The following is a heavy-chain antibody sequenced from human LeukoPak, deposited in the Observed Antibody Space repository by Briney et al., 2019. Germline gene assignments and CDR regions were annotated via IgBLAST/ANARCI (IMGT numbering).Heavy chain of an antibody. CDR2: INPNSGGT. Sequence: ASVKVSCKSSGYTFTPYYIHLVRQAPGQGLECMGWINPNSGGTHYAQRFQGRVTMTRDTSISTAYMDLARLTSDDTAVYYCARGFRSEHNHYYYYYGMDLWGQGTTVTVSS. D-gene: IGHD3-3*01. CDR3: ARGFRSEHNHYYYYYGMDL. CDR1: GYTFTPYY. J-gene: IGHJ6*02. V-gene: IGHV1-2*02.